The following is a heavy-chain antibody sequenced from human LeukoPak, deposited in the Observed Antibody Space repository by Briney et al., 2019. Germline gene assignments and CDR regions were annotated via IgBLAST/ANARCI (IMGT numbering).Heavy chain of an antibody. Sequence: ASVKVSCKVSGYTLSELSMHWVRQAPGQGLEWMGWINPNSGGTNYAQKFQGRVTMTRDTSISTAYMELSRLRSDDTAVYYCARAGDKRIPSVVPAAIAQDNWFDPWGQGTLVTVSP. CDR3: ARAGDKRIPSVVPAAIAQDNWFDP. J-gene: IGHJ5*02. V-gene: IGHV1-2*02. CDR1: GYTLSELS. CDR2: INPNSGGT. D-gene: IGHD2-2*01.